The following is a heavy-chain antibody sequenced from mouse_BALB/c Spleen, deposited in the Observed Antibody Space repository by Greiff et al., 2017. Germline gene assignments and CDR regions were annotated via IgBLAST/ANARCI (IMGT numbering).Heavy chain of an antibody. CDR1: GFTFSSFG. CDR3: ARGDYYGSSYFDY. D-gene: IGHD1-1*01. V-gene: IGHV5-17*02. Sequence: EVKLMESGGGLVQPGGSRKLSCAASGFTFSSFGMHWVRQAPEKGLEWVAYISSGSSTFYYADTVKGRFTISRDNPKNTLFLQMTSLRSEATAMYYCARGDYYGSSYFDYWGQGTTLTVSS. CDR2: ISSGSSTF. J-gene: IGHJ2*01.